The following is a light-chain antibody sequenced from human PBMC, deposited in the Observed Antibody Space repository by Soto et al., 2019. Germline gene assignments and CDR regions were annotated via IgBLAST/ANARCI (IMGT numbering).Light chain of an antibody. Sequence: QAVLTQPASVSGSPEQSVTISCTGTSSDVGSYNYVSWYQQHPGKAPKLMIFEVTNRPSGVSNRFSGSKSGNTASLTISGLQAEDEADYYCSSYTSSSTYVFGTGTKLTVL. CDR3: SSYTSSSTYV. CDR2: EVT. CDR1: SSDVGSYNY. V-gene: IGLV2-14*01. J-gene: IGLJ1*01.